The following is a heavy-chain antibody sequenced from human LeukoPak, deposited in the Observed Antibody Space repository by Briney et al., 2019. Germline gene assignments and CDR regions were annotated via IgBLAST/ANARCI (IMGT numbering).Heavy chain of an antibody. V-gene: IGHV3-23*01. D-gene: IGHD3-9*01. CDR2: ISGSGGST. J-gene: IGHJ6*02. CDR1: GFTFSSYA. CDR3: AKRSIRYFGWTSGMDV. Sequence: GGSLRLSCAASGFTFSSYAMSWVRQAPGKGLEWVSAISGSGGSTYYADSVKGRFTISRDDSKNTLYLQMNSLRAEDTAVYYCAKRSIRYFGWTSGMDVWGQGTTVTVSS.